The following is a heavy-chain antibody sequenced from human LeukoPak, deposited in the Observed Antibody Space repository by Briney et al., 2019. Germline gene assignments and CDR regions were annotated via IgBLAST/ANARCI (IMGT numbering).Heavy chain of an antibody. CDR2: IYWDDDK. J-gene: IGHJ4*02. Sequence: SGPTLVKPTQTLTLTCTFSGFSLSTSGVGVGWIRQPPGKALEWLALIYWDDDKRYSPSLKSRLTITKDTSKNQVVLTMTNMDPVDTATYYCAHIGYYYDSSGYSLDYWGQGTLVTVSS. CDR3: AHIGYYYDSSGYSLDY. V-gene: IGHV2-5*02. D-gene: IGHD3-22*01. CDR1: GFSLSTSGVG.